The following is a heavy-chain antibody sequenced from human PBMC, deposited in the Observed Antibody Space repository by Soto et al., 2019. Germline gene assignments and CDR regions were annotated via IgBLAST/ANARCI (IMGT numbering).Heavy chain of an antibody. D-gene: IGHD6-6*01. CDR1: GFTFSSYW. J-gene: IGHJ4*02. CDR2: IKPDGSEK. V-gene: IGHV3-7*01. Sequence: GGFLRLSCAASGFTFSSYWMSWVRQAPGKGLEWVANIKPDGSEKYYVDSVRGRFTISRDNVENSLNLQMNSLRAEDAALYYCARDEARPLGYWGQGTLVTVSS. CDR3: ARDEARPLGY.